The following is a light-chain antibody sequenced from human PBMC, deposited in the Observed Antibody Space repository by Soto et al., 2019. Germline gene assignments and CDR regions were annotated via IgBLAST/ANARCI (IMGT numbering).Light chain of an antibody. CDR1: QSVSNS. Sequence: ETVMTQSPATLSESQGERATLSCRASQSVSNSLAWYQQKPGQAPRLLIYGAAARATGIPARFSGSGFGTEFTLTISSLQSEDSAVYYCQHYNESPLTFGGGTKVEI. J-gene: IGKJ4*01. V-gene: IGKV3-15*01. CDR2: GAA. CDR3: QHYNESPLT.